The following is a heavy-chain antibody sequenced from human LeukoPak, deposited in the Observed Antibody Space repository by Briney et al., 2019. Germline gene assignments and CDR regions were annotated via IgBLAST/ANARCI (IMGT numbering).Heavy chain of an antibody. CDR3: AKVGRIAAAGNNYFDY. V-gene: IGHV3-23*01. Sequence: GGSLRLSCAASGFTFSSYAMSWVRQAPGKGLEWVSAISGSGGSTYYADSVKGRFTISRDNSKNTLYLQMNSLRAEDTAVYYCAKVGRIAAAGNNYFDYWGQGTLVTVSS. CDR1: GFTFSSYA. CDR2: ISGSGGST. J-gene: IGHJ4*02. D-gene: IGHD6-13*01.